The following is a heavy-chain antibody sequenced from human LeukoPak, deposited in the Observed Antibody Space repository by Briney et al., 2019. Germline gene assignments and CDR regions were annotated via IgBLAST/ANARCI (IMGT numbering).Heavy chain of an antibody. Sequence: ASVKVSCKASGYTFTSYGISWVRQAPGQGLEWMGWISAYNGNTNYAQKLQGRVTMTTDTSTSTAYMELRSLRSDDTAVYYCALNYYGSSATAFDYWGQGTLVTVSS. CDR1: GYTFTSYG. CDR3: ALNYYGSSATAFDY. V-gene: IGHV1-18*01. D-gene: IGHD3-22*01. CDR2: ISAYNGNT. J-gene: IGHJ4*02.